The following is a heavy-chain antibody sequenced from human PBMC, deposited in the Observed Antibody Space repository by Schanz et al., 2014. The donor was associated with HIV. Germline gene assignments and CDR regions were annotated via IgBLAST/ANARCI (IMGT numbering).Heavy chain of an antibody. CDR2: IWYDGSNK. D-gene: IGHD1-26*01. CDR3: AKDGSWEAFDAFDI. Sequence: QVQLVESGGRVVQPGRSLRLSCAASGFTFSTYGMHWVRQAPGKGLEWVAVIWYDGSNKYYADSVKGRFNISRDNSRGTLYLQMDSLRAEDTALYYCAKDGSWEAFDAFDIWGQGTMVTVSS. J-gene: IGHJ3*02. CDR1: GFTFSTYG. V-gene: IGHV3-33*06.